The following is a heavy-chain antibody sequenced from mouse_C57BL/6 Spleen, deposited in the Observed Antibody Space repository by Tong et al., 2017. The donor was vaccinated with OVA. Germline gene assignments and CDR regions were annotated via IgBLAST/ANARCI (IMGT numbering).Heavy chain of an antibody. CDR2: ISNGGGST. Sequence: EVQLQESGGGLVQPGGSLKLSCAASGFTFSDYYMYWVRQTPEKRLEWVAYISNGGGSTYYPDTVKGRFTISRDNAKNTLYLQMSHLKSEDTAMYYCARDDYVDYAMDYWGQGTSVTVSS. D-gene: IGHD2-13*01. V-gene: IGHV5-12*01. J-gene: IGHJ4*01. CDR1: GFTFSDYY. CDR3: ARDDYVDYAMDY.